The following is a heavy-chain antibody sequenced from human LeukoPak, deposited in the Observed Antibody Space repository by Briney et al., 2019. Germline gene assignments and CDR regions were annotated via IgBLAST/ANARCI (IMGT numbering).Heavy chain of an antibody. CDR2: INHSGST. Sequence: SETLSLTCANYGGSFSGYYWSWIRQPPGKGLGWIGEINHSGSTNYNPSLKSRVTISVDTSKNQFSLKLSSVTAADTAVYYCAREGVPAAKYYFDYWGQGTLVTVSS. J-gene: IGHJ4*02. D-gene: IGHD2-2*01. CDR1: GGSFSGYY. CDR3: AREGVPAAKYYFDY. V-gene: IGHV4-34*01.